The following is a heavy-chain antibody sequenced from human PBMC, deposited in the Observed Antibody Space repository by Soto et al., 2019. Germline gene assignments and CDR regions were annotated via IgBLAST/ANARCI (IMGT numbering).Heavy chain of an antibody. CDR1: GFTFSSYW. CDR3: ARDVYDYIWGSYRPGGFDY. Sequence: GGSLRLSCAASGFTFSSYWMSWVRQAPGKGLEWVANIKQDGSEKYYVDSVKGRFTISRDNAKNSLYLQMNSLRAEDTAVYYCARDVYDYIWGSYRPGGFDYWGQGTLVTVSS. D-gene: IGHD3-16*02. CDR2: IKQDGSEK. J-gene: IGHJ4*02. V-gene: IGHV3-7*01.